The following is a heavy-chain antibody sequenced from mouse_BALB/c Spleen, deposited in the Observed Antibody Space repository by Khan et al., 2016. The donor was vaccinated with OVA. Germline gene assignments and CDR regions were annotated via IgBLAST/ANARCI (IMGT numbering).Heavy chain of an antibody. V-gene: IGHV5-17*02. J-gene: IGHJ1*01. Sequence: EVELVESGGGLVQPGGSRKLSCAASGFTFSHFGMHWVRQAPEKGLEWVAYISSGSATIYYADTMKGRFTISRDNPKNTLFLHMTSLRSEDTAIYSGARSKITTRYFDVWGAGTTVTVSA. CDR1: GFTFSHFG. CDR3: ARSKITTRYFDV. CDR2: ISSGSATI. D-gene: IGHD2-4*01.